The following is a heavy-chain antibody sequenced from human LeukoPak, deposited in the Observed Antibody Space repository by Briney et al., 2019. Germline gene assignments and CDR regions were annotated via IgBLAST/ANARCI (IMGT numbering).Heavy chain of an antibody. CDR2: ISSSSSYI. CDR3: ARDPSSYYDFWSGYTGSEERWFDP. Sequence: PGGSLRLSCAASGFTFSSYSMNWVRQAPGKGLEWVSSISSSSSYIYYADSVKGRFTISRDNAKNSLYLQMNSLRAEDTAVYYWARDPSSYYDFWSGYTGSEERWFDPWGQGTLVTVSS. J-gene: IGHJ5*02. CDR1: GFTFSSYS. D-gene: IGHD3-3*01. V-gene: IGHV3-21*01.